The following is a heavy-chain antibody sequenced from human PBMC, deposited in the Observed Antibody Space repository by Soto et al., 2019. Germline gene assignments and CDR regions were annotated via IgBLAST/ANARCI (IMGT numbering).Heavy chain of an antibody. V-gene: IGHV4-31*03. J-gene: IGHJ5*02. D-gene: IGHD1-26*01. CDR1: GGSISSGGYY. CDR3: ARGACGSREGVWFDP. Sequence: QVQLQESGPGLVKPSLTQSLTCTVSGGSISSGGYYWSRIRQHPGKGLEWIGYIYYSGSTYYNPSLKSRVTISVDTSKNQVSLKLSSVTAADTAVYYCARGACGSREGVWFDPWGQGTLVTVSS. CDR2: IYYSGST.